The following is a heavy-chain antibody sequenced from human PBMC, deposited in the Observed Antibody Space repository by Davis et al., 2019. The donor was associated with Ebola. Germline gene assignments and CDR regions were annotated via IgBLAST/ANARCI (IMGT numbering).Heavy chain of an antibody. J-gene: IGHJ4*02. CDR2: ISAYNGNT. CDR3: ARDLWELLRASNLPFDY. D-gene: IGHD1-26*01. CDR1: GYTFTGYY. Sequence: ASVKVSCKASGYTFTGYYMHWVRQAPGQGLEWMGWISAYNGNTNYAQKLQGRVTMTTDTSTSTAYMELRSLRSDDTAVYYCARDLWELLRASNLPFDYWGQGTLVTVSS. V-gene: IGHV1-18*04.